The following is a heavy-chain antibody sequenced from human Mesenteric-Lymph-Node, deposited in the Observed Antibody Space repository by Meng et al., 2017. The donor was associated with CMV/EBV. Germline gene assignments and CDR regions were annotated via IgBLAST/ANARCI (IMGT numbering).Heavy chain of an antibody. CDR2: IKQDGSEK. J-gene: IGHJ6*02. Sequence: GESLKISCSASGFTLSSHWMNWVRQAPGRGLEWVANIKQDGSEKNYVDSVKGRFTISRDNAENSLYLQMNSMRAEDTAVYYCARDRVRAGGSGSTPYYYYYYGMDVWGQGTTVTVSS. V-gene: IGHV3-7*01. CDR1: GFTLSSHW. D-gene: IGHD3-10*01. CDR3: ARDRVRAGGSGSTPYYYYYYGMDV.